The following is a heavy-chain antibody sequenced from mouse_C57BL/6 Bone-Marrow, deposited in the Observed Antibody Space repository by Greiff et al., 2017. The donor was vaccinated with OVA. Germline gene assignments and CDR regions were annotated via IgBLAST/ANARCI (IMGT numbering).Heavy chain of an antibody. CDR2: IWSGGST. CDR3: ARKAPPSSAYYAMDY. CDR1: GFSLTSYG. J-gene: IGHJ4*01. V-gene: IGHV2-2*01. Sequence: QVQLKESGPGLVQPSQSLSITCTVSGFSLTSYGVHWVRQSPGKGLEWLGVIWSGGSTDYNAAFISRLSISKDNSKSQVFFKMNSLQADDTAIYYWARKAPPSSAYYAMDYWGQGTSVTVSS.